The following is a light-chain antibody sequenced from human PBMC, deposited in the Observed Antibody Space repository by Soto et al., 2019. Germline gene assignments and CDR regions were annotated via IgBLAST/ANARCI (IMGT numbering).Light chain of an antibody. CDR1: QRVGNN. V-gene: IGKV3-15*01. J-gene: IGKJ1*01. CDR2: GAY. Sequence: ETVMTQSPATLSVSPGERTTLSCRASQRVGNNLAWYQQKPGQAPRLLTYGAYTRATGIPARFSGSGSGTDFTLTISSLQSEDFAVYYCQHYNYWPPKTFGQGTKVDIK. CDR3: QHYNYWPPKT.